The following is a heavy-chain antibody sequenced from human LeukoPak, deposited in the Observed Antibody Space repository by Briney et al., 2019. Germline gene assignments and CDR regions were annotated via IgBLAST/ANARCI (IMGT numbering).Heavy chain of an antibody. V-gene: IGHV4-34*01. D-gene: IGHD2-2*02. CDR1: GGSFSGYY. J-gene: IGHJ3*02. CDR3: ARSYCSSTSCYRDDAFDI. Sequence: SETLSLTCAAYGGSFSGYYWSWIRQPPGKGLEWIGEINHSGSTNYNPSLKSRVTISVDKSKNQFSLKLSSVTAADTAVYYCARSYCSSTSCYRDDAFDIWGQGTMVTVSS. CDR2: INHSGST.